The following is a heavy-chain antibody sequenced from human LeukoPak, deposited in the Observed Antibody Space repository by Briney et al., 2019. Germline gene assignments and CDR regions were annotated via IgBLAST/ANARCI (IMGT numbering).Heavy chain of an antibody. CDR2: IYYSGST. J-gene: IGHJ4*02. CDR3: AGLQPPNYYGSGSYGSR. D-gene: IGHD3-10*01. CDR1: GGSISSYC. V-gene: IGHV4-59*08. Sequence: SETLSLTCTVSGGSISSYCWSWIRQPPGKGLEWVGYIYYSGSTNYNPSLKSRVTISVDTSKNQFSLKLSSVSAADTAVYYCAGLQPPNYYGSGSYGSRWGQGTLVTVSS.